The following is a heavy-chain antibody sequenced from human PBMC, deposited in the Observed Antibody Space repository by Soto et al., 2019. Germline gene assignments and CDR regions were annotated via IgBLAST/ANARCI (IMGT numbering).Heavy chain of an antibody. V-gene: IGHV7-4-1*01. CDR3: ESSETHSSGWWVYYYGMDV. CDR1: GYTFTSYA. Sequence: ASVKVSCKASGYTFTSYAMNWVRQAPGQGLEWMGWINTNTGNPTYAQGFTGRFVFSLDTSVSTAYLQICSLKAEDTAVYYCESSETHSSGWWVYYYGMDVWGPATTATVSS. D-gene: IGHD6-19*01. CDR2: INTNTGNP. J-gene: IGHJ6*02.